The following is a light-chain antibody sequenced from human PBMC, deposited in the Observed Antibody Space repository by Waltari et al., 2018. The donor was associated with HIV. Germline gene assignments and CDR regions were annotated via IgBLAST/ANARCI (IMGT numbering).Light chain of an antibody. CDR3: QQYNNWPPWT. J-gene: IGKJ1*01. Sequence: EIVMTQSPATLSVSPGERVPLSCRSSQRMTTKLAWYQQTPGQAPRILIYGTSTRAPGSPDRFSGSGSGTEFTLTISSLQSEDFAIYYCQQYNNWPPWTFGQGTKVEI. V-gene: IGKV3-15*01. CDR1: QRMTTK. CDR2: GTS.